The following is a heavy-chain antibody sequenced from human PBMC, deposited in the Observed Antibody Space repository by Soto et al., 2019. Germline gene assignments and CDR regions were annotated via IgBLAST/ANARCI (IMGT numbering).Heavy chain of an antibody. CDR3: ACGSVARPFDY. Sequence: SETLSLTCAVYGGSFSGYYWSWIRQPPGKGLEWIGEINHSGSTNYNPSLKSRVTISVDTSKNQFSLKLSSVTAADTAVYYCACGSVARPFDYWGQGTLVTVS. V-gene: IGHV4-34*01. CDR2: INHSGST. J-gene: IGHJ4*02. D-gene: IGHD6-19*01. CDR1: GGSFSGYY.